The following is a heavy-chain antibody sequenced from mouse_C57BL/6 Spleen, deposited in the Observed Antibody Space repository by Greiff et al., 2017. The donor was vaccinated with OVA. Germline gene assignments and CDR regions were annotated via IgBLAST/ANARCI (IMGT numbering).Heavy chain of an antibody. V-gene: IGHV5-4*01. CDR2: ISDGGSYT. Sequence: EVNVVESGGGLVKPGGSLKLSCAASGFTFSSYAMSWVRQTPEKRLEWVATISDGGSYTYYPDNVKGRFTISRDNAKNNLYLQMSHLKSEDTAMYYCARETGTGYFDYWGQGTTLTVSS. CDR3: ARETGTGYFDY. CDR1: GFTFSSYA. D-gene: IGHD4-1*01. J-gene: IGHJ2*01.